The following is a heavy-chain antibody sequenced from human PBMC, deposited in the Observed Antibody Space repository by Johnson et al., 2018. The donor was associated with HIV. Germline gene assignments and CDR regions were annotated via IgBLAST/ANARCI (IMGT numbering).Heavy chain of an antibody. CDR1: RFTFSYYD. D-gene: IGHD7-27*01. Sequence: QVQLVESGGGVVQPGRSLRLSCAASRFTFSYYDIHWVRQAPGNGLEWVAVISSDGSSKNYADSVKGRFTISRDNSKNTLYLQMNSQRAEDTAVYYCAKDQGYWGDDAFDIWGQGTMVTVSA. V-gene: IGHV3-30*18. J-gene: IGHJ3*02. CDR3: AKDQGYWGDDAFDI. CDR2: ISSDGSSK.